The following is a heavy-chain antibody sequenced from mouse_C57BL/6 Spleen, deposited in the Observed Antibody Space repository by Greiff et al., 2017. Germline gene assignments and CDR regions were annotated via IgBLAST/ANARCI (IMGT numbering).Heavy chain of an antibody. Sequence: QVQLQQSGPELVKPGASVKISCKASGYAFSSSWMNWVKQRRGKGLEWIGRIHPGDGDTNYNGKFKGKATLTADKSSSTAYMQHSCLTSEDSAVYFGARGVTTGFAYWGQGTLVTVSA. V-gene: IGHV1-82*01. J-gene: IGHJ3*01. CDR1: GYAFSSSW. D-gene: IGHD2-2*01. CDR2: IHPGDGDT. CDR3: ARGVTTGFAY.